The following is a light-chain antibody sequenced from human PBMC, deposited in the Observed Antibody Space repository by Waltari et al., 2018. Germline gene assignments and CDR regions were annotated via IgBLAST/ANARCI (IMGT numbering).Light chain of an antibody. CDR1: KFGEKY. CDR3: QAWDSSTWV. J-gene: IGLJ3*02. Sequence: SYELTQPPSVSVSPGQTARITCPGDKFGEKYACWYQQKPGQSPVLVIYQDSKRPSGIPERFSGSNSGNTATLTISGTQAMDEADYYCQAWDSSTWVFGGGTKLTVL. CDR2: QDS. V-gene: IGLV3-1*01.